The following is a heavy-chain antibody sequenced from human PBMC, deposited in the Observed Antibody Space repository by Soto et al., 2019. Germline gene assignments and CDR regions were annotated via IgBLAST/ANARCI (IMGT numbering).Heavy chain of an antibody. CDR1: GGSISSYY. J-gene: IGHJ3*02. CDR3: ARVTPRIAAAADHDAFDI. CDR2: IYYSGST. V-gene: IGHV4-59*01. Sequence: PSETLSLTCTVSGGSISSYYWSWIRQPPGKGLEWIGYIYYSGSTNYNPSLKSRVTVSVDTSKNQFSLKLSSVTAADTAVYYCARVTPRIAAAADHDAFDIWGQGTMVT. D-gene: IGHD6-13*01.